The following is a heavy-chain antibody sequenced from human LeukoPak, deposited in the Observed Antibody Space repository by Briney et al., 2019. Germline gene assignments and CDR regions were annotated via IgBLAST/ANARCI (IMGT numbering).Heavy chain of an antibody. Sequence: GESLQISCKGYGARFTSYWVAWGRPMPGKGLEWMGIIFPGDSDTRYSPSIQGQVTISVDRSISTAYLQWSSLKASDTAIYYCARRPLHSQNWLAPWGQGTLVTVSS. V-gene: IGHV5-51*01. CDR2: IFPGDSDT. CDR3: ARRPLHSQNWLAP. J-gene: IGHJ5*02. CDR1: GARFTSYW.